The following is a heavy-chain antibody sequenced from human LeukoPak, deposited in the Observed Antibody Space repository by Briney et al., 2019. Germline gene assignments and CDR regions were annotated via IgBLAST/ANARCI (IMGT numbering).Heavy chain of an antibody. D-gene: IGHD3-22*01. J-gene: IGHJ4*02. CDR3: ATEVYYDSSGDIIKDY. CDR2: ISAYNGNT. Sequence: ASVKVSCKASGYTFTSYGISWVRQAPGQGLEWMGWISAYNGNTNYAQKLQGRVTMTTDTSTSTAYMELSSLRSEDTAVYYCATEVYYDSSGDIIKDYWGQGTLVTVSS. CDR1: GYTFTSYG. V-gene: IGHV1-18*01.